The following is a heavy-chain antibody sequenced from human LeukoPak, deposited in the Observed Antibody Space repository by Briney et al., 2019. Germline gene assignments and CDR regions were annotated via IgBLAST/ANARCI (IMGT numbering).Heavy chain of an antibody. CDR2: ISGSGAMT. Sequence: PGGSLRLSCAASGFTLSNHAMIWVRQAPGKGLEWVSSISGSGAMTYYADSVKGRFTISRDNAMDRLYLQMNSLRADDTAVYYCVKDRVDGSGSQFDSWGQGGLVIVSS. CDR1: GFTLSNHA. J-gene: IGHJ4*02. D-gene: IGHD3-10*01. V-gene: IGHV3-23*01. CDR3: VKDRVDGSGSQFDS.